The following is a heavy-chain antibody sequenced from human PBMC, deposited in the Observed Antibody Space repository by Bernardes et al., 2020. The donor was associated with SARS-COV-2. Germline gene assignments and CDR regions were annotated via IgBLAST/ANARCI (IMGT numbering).Heavy chain of an antibody. Sequence: GPTLVKPTQTLTLTCTFSGFSLSTSGVGVGWIRQPPGKALEWLALIYWDDDKRYSPSLESRLTVTKDTSKSQVVLTMTNMDPVDTATYYCARIPRGYSYGYFDYWGQGTLVTVSS. CDR3: ARIPRGYSYGYFDY. D-gene: IGHD5-18*01. J-gene: IGHJ4*02. CDR1: GFSLSTSGVG. CDR2: IYWDDDK. V-gene: IGHV2-5*02.